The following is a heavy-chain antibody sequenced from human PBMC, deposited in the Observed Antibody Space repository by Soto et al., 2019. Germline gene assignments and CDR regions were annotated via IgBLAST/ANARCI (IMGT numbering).Heavy chain of an antibody. CDR3: AIGSLGTDDYCYHLAV. J-gene: IGHJ6*03. V-gene: IGHV4-4*02. Sequence: SETLSLTCAVSSDSISRSHWLTWVRQSPGKGLEWLGDIYYSGSVYYNPSLRSRISISMDKSNNQFSLNLSSVTAADTAVYYCAIGSLGTDDYCYHLAVWAKGTSVTVSS. D-gene: IGHD3-16*02. CDR1: SDSISRSHW. CDR2: IYYSGSV.